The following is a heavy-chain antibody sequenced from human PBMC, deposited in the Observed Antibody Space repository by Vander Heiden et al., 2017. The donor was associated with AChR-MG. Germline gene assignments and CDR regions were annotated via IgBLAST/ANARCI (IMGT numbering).Heavy chain of an antibody. CDR2: MSYSGSS. J-gene: IGHJ4*02. V-gene: IGHV4-59*01. CDR3: ARWVARGGYFDY. CDR1: GGSINSFY. D-gene: IGHD3-10*01. Sequence: QVPLQESGPGLVKPSETLSLTCTVSGGSINSFYWSWIRQSPGKGLEWVGYMSYSGSSNFNPSLKSRVTISVDTSKEQVSLKLNSVTAADTAVYYCARWVARGGYFDYWAQGTLVTVSS.